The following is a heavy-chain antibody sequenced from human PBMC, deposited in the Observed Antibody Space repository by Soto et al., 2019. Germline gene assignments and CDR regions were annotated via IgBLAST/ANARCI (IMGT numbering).Heavy chain of an antibody. J-gene: IGHJ5*02. CDR3: ATVATNSYNWLDP. CDR2: INSDGTKT. V-gene: IGHV3-74*01. CDR1: GFTFNTYW. D-gene: IGHD5-12*01. Sequence: EVQLVESGGILVQPGGSLRLSCAGSGFTFNTYWMHWVRQAPGKGLVWVSRINSDGTKTSYADSVKGRCTISSDNAKNTVYLQMNSLRAEDTAVYYCATVATNSYNWLDPWGQGTLVTVSS.